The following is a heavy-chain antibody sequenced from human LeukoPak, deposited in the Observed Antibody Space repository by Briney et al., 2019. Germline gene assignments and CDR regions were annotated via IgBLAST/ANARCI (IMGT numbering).Heavy chain of an antibody. D-gene: IGHD2-15*01. Sequence: GESLKISCRGSGYSFTTYWIGWVRQMPGKGLEWMGIIYPGDSDTRYIPSFQGQVTMSADKSINTAYLQWSSLKASDTAMYYCARRQGCSSSSCPPDSWGQGTLVTVSS. J-gene: IGHJ4*02. V-gene: IGHV5-51*01. CDR2: IYPGDSDT. CDR3: ARRQGCSSSSCPPDS. CDR1: GYSFTTYW.